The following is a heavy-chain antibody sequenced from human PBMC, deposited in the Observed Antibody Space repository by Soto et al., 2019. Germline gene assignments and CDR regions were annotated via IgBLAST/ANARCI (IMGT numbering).Heavy chain of an antibody. V-gene: IGHV1-3*01. J-gene: IGHJ6*02. CDR1: GYTFTSYA. Sequence: GSSVKVSCKASGYTFTSYAMHWVRQAPGQRLEWMGWINAGNGNTKYSQKFQGRVTITRDTSASTAYMELSSLRSEDTAVYYCARGEYSRSFPYYYGMDVWGQGTTVTVSS. D-gene: IGHD6-6*01. CDR2: INAGNGNT. CDR3: ARGEYSRSFPYYYGMDV.